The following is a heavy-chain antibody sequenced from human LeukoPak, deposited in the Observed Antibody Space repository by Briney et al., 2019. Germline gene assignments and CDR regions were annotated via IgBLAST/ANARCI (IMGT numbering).Heavy chain of an antibody. Sequence: GGSLRLSCAASGFTFSSYAMSWVRQAPGKGLEWVSAISGSGGSTYYADSVKGRFTISRDNSKNTLYLQMNSLKTEDTAVYYCTTDHGFYWFDPWGQGTLVTVSS. V-gene: IGHV3-23*01. CDR1: GFTFSSYA. D-gene: IGHD3-10*01. CDR3: TTDHGFYWFDP. CDR2: ISGSGGST. J-gene: IGHJ5*02.